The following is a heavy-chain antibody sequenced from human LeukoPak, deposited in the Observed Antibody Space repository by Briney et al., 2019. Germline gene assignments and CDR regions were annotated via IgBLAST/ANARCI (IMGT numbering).Heavy chain of an antibody. V-gene: IGHV1-69*04. D-gene: IGHD5-18*01. J-gene: IGHJ5*02. Sequence: ASVKVSCKPSAGTFSSYAISWVRQVPGQGLEWMGRIIPIFGIANYAQKFQGRVTITADKSTSTAYMELSSLRSEDTAVYYCAREGYSYGNAWGQGTLVTVSS. CDR3: AREGYSYGNA. CDR1: AGTFSSYA. CDR2: IIPIFGIA.